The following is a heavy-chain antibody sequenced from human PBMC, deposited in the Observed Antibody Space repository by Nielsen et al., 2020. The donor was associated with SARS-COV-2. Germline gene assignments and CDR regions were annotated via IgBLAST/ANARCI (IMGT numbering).Heavy chain of an antibody. J-gene: IGHJ6*02. CDR1: GFTFSSYA. CDR3: AREGDIVVVPAAGHYYYYYGMDV. Sequence: GGSLRLSCAASGFTFSSYAMHWVRQAPGKGLEWVAVISYDGSNKYYADSVKGRFTISRDNSKNTLYLQMNSLRAEDTAVYYCAREGDIVVVPAAGHYYYYYGMDVWGQGTTVTVSS. D-gene: IGHD2-2*01. CDR2: ISYDGSNK. V-gene: IGHV3-30*04.